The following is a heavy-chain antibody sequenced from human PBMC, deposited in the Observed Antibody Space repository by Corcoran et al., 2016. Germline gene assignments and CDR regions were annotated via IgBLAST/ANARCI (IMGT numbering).Heavy chain of an antibody. J-gene: IGHJ5*02. V-gene: IGHV4-59*01. CDR1: GDSINNYY. Sequence: QVQLQESGQGLVKPSETLYVTCTIDGDSINNYYWSWIRQPPGKGREWLAYIYYSGTTNYNPSLKIRVTISLEGSKNQLSLKMRYVTAADTAVDHCARVDGYCDSTSCSRGFDPWGPGTLVTASS. D-gene: IGHD2-2*01. CDR2: IYYSGTT. CDR3: ARVDGYCDSTSCSRGFDP.